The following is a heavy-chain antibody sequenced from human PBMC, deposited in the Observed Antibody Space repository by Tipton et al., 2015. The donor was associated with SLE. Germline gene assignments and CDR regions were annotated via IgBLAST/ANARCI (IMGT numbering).Heavy chain of an antibody. J-gene: IGHJ4*02. Sequence: QLVQSGAEVKKPGASVKVSCKASGYTFTSYDINWVRQATGQGLEWMGWMNPNSGNTGYAQKFQGRVTMTRNTSISTAYMELSSLRSEDTAVYYCARGAYCGGDCYSDFDYWGQGTLVTVSS. V-gene: IGHV1-8*01. CDR1: GYTFTSYD. CDR2: MNPNSGNT. D-gene: IGHD2-21*01. CDR3: ARGAYCGGDCYSDFDY.